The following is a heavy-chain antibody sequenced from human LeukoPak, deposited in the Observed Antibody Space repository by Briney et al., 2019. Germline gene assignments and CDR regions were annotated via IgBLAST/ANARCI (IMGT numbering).Heavy chain of an antibody. CDR3: ARRRSGWPPRGGHLDY. D-gene: IGHD6-19*01. CDR1: GGSISSYY. J-gene: IGHJ4*02. V-gene: IGHV4-59*12. CDR2: IYYSGST. Sequence: SETLSLTCTVSGGSISSYYWSWIRQPPGKGLEWIGYIYYSGSTNYNPSLKSRVTISVDTSKNQFSLKLSSVTAADTAVYYCARRRSGWPPRGGHLDYWGQGTLVTVSS.